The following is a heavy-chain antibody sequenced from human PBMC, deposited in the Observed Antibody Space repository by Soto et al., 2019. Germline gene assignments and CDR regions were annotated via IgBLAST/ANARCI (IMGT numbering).Heavy chain of an antibody. J-gene: IGHJ3*02. Sequence: VQLEQSGAEVKKPGASVKVSCKASGYSFTSYEINWVRQASGQGLEWMGWMNPNRGDTGLAQKFQGRVTMTRNNSISTAYMELGGLRSEDTAVYYCARGGTTVTMDAFDMWGQGTMVTVSS. CDR2: MNPNRGDT. CDR1: GYSFTSYE. D-gene: IGHD4-17*01. CDR3: ARGGTTVTMDAFDM. V-gene: IGHV1-8*01.